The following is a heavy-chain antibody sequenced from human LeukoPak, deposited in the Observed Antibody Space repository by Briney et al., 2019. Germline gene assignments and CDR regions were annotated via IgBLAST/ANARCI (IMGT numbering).Heavy chain of an antibody. D-gene: IGHD6-19*01. J-gene: IGHJ4*02. Sequence: SETLSLTCTVSGSPIRSFYWTWIRQTPGKGLEWIGYIYHSGSTSYNPSLRSRVTISLDTSKSQFSLRLNSVTAADTAVYFCARDRDATGWSLGYWGQGALVTVSS. CDR3: ARDRDATGWSLGY. CDR2: IYHSGST. CDR1: GSPIRSFY. V-gene: IGHV4-59*01.